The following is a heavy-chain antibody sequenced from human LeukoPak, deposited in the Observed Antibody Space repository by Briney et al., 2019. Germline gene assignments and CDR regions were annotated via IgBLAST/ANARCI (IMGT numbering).Heavy chain of an antibody. J-gene: IGHJ3*02. D-gene: IGHD3-10*01. CDR2: IFYSGST. V-gene: IGHV4-39*01. CDR3: ARRGTYYYGSGGYWGAFDM. Sequence: SETLSLTCTFSDGDINTSPYYWGWIRQPPGEGLEWIGNIFYSGSTYYNPSLKSRVTISVDTSKNQFSLNLSSVTAADTAVYYCARRGTYYYGSGGYWGAFDMWGQGTMVTVSS. CDR1: DGDINTSPYY.